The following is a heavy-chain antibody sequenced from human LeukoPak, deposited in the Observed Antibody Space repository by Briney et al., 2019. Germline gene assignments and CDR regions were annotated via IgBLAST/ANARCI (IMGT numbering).Heavy chain of an antibody. V-gene: IGHV1-18*01. CDR3: ARPLQRTTYYYYYGMDV. Sequence: ASVKVSCKASGYTFTSYGISWVRQAPGQGLEWMGWISAYNGNTNYAQKLQGRVTMTTDTSTSTAYMELRSLRSDDTAVYYCARPLQRTTYYYYYGMDVWGQGTTVTVSS. D-gene: IGHD6-25*01. J-gene: IGHJ6*02. CDR1: GYTFTSYG. CDR2: ISAYNGNT.